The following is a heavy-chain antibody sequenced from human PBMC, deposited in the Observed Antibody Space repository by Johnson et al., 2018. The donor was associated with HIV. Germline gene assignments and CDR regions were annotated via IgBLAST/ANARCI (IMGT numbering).Heavy chain of an antibody. J-gene: IGHJ3*02. D-gene: IGHD1-7*01. CDR3: ARGSRLTGTTVAFDI. V-gene: IGHV3-20*04. Sequence: VHLVESGGGVVRPGGSLRLSCAASGFSFDDYGMSWVRQVPGKGLEWVSGINWNGGSTGYADSVKGRFTISRDDSKNTLYLQMNSLRAEDTAVYYCARGSRLTGTTVAFDIWGQGTMVTVSS. CDR1: GFSFDDYG. CDR2: INWNGGST.